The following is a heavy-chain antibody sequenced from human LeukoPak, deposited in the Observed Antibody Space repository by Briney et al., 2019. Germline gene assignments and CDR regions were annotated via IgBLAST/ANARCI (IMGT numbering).Heavy chain of an antibody. CDR2: IIPIFGIA. CDR3: AREAPDCGGDCYSGHFQH. J-gene: IGHJ1*01. V-gene: IGHV1-69*04. Sequence: SVKVSCKASGGTFSSYAISWVRQAPGQGLEWMGRIIPIFGIANYAQKFQGRVTITADKSTSAAYMELSSLRSEDTAVYYCAREAPDCGGDCYSGHFQHWGQGTLVTVSS. CDR1: GGTFSSYA. D-gene: IGHD2-21*02.